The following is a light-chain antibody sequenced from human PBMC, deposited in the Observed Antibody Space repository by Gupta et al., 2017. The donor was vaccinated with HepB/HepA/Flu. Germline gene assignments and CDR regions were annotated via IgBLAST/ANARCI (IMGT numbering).Light chain of an antibody. CDR2: EVT. J-gene: IGLJ1*01. CDR3: CSYAGSSTYV. V-gene: IGLV2-23*02. CDR1: SSDVGNYNR. Sequence: QSALPQPASVSGSPGQSITFSCTGTSSDVGNYNRVSWYQQRPGKAPTLMIFEVTKRPSGVSDRFSGSKSGISASLTFSGLQAEDEADYHCCSYAGSSTYVCGTGTKVTVL.